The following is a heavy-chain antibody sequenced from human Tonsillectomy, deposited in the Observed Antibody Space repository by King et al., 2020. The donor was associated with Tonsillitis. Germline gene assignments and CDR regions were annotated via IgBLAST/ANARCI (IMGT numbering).Heavy chain of an antibody. CDR3: ARDDRRSDFWNNSYNYYYYAMDV. J-gene: IGHJ6*02. Sequence: VQLVESGGSLVKPGGSLRLSCAASGFTFSDYSMSWIRQAPGKGLEWVSYISSGGGTTFSADSVKGRFTISRDNAKNSLYLQMNTLRAEDTAVYYCARDDRRSDFWNNSYNYYYYAMDVWGQGTTVTVSS. D-gene: IGHD3-3*01. V-gene: IGHV3-11*01. CDR1: GFTFSDYS. CDR2: ISSGGGTT.